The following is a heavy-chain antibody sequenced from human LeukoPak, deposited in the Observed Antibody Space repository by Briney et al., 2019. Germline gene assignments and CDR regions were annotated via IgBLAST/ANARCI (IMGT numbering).Heavy chain of an antibody. CDR1: GGSFSGYY. CDR3: ARHRRYSRVFDY. V-gene: IGHV4-34*01. CDR2: INHSGST. J-gene: IGHJ4*02. D-gene: IGHD2-21*01. Sequence: SETLSLTCAVYGGSFSGYYWSWIRQPPGKGLEWIGEINHSGSTNYNPSLKSRVTISVDTSKNQFSLKLSSVTAADTAVYYCARHRRYSRVFDYWGQGTLVTVSS.